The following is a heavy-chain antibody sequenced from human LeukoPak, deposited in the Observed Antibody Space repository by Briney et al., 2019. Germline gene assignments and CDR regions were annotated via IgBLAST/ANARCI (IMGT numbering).Heavy chain of an antibody. J-gene: IGHJ4*02. D-gene: IGHD1-26*01. V-gene: IGHV6-1*01. CDR3: ARLFGAPKWERPYYFDY. CDR2: TYYRPKWYN. Sequence: SQTLSLTCAISGDSVSSNSAAWNWIRQPPSRGLEWLGRTYYRPKWYNDYAVSVKSRITINPDTSKNQFSLQLNSVTAADTAVYYCARLFGAPKWERPYYFDYWGQGTLVTVSS. CDR1: GDSVSSNSAA.